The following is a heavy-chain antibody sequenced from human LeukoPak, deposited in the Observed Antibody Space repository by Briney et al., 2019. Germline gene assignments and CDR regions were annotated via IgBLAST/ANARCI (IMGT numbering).Heavy chain of an antibody. V-gene: IGHV1-18*01. D-gene: IGHD3-22*01. J-gene: IGHJ4*02. CDR3: ARVTIYYDSSGYFYDY. CDR2: ISAYNGNT. CDR1: GYTFTSYG. Sequence: ASVKVSCKASGYTFTSYGIGWVRQAPGQGLEWMGWISAYNGNTNYAQKLQGRVTMTTDTSTSTAYMELRSLRSDDTAVYYCARVTIYYDSSGYFYDYWGQGTLVTVSS.